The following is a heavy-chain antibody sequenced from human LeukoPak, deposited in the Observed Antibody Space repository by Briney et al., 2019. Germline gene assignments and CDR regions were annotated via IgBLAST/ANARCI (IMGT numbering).Heavy chain of an antibody. CDR1: GGSISSYY. CDR2: IYYSGST. D-gene: IGHD6-6*01. Sequence: PSETLSLTCTVSGGSISSYYWSWIRQPPGKGLEWIGYIYYSGSTNYNPPLKSRVTISVDTSKNQFSLKLSSVTAADTAVYYCASYPKEQLVYYYMDVWGKGTTVTVSS. J-gene: IGHJ6*03. V-gene: IGHV4-59*08. CDR3: ASYPKEQLVYYYMDV.